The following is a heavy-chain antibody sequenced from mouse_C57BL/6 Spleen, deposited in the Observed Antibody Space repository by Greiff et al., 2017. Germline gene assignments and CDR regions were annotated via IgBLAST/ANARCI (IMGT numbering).Heavy chain of an antibody. CDR2: INPSNGGT. D-gene: IGHD1-1*01. Sequence: QVQLKQPGTELVKPGASVKLSCKASGYTFTSYWMHWVKQRPGQGLEWIGNINPSNGGTNYNEKFKSKATLTVDKSSSTAYMQLSRLTSEDSAVYYCARDYYCSPLYYAMDYWGQGTSVTVSS. CDR1: GYTFTSYW. V-gene: IGHV1-53*01. CDR3: ARDYYCSPLYYAMDY. J-gene: IGHJ4*01.